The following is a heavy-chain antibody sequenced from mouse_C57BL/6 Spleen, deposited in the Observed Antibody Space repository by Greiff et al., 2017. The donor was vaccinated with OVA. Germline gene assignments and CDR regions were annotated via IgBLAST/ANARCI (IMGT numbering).Heavy chain of an antibody. CDR1: GFNIKDDY. V-gene: IGHV14-4*01. D-gene: IGHD2-2*01. CDR2: IDPENGDP. Sequence: EVQLQQSGAELVRPGASVKLSCTASGFNIKDDYMHWVKPRPEQGLEWIGWIDPENGDPEYASKFQGKATITADTASNTAYLQLSSLTSEDTAVYYCTTSGWLRREDFDYWGQGTTLTVSS. J-gene: IGHJ2*01. CDR3: TTSGWLRREDFDY.